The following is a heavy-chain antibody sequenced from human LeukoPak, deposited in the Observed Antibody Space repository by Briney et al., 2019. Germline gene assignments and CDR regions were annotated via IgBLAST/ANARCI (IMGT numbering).Heavy chain of an antibody. J-gene: IGHJ5*02. D-gene: IGHD2-2*01. CDR3: ARSRSDWFDP. CDR2: ISSAGTT. Sequence: GGSLRLSCAASGFTVSSSYMSWVRQAPGKGLEWVSIISSAGTTYYADSVKGRFTISRDNSKNTLYLQMNSLRAEDTAVYYCARSRSDWFDPWGQGTLVTVSS. V-gene: IGHV3-66*01. CDR1: GFTVSSSY.